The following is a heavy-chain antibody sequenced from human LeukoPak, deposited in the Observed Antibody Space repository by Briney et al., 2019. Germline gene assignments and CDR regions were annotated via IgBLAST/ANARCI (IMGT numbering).Heavy chain of an antibody. J-gene: IGHJ5*02. CDR3: ARASGYCSGGSCYFLVSNWFDP. CDR2: INPNSGGT. CDR1: GYTFSSYY. V-gene: IGHV1-2*06. Sequence: ASVKVSCKAFGYTFSSYYMHWVRQAPGQGLEWMGRINPNSGGTNYAQKFQGRVTMTRDTSISTAYMELSRLRSDDTAVYYCARASGYCSGGSCYFLVSNWFDPWGQGTLVTVSS. D-gene: IGHD2-15*01.